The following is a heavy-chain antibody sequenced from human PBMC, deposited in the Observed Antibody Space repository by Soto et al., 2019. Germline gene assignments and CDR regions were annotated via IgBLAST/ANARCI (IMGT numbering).Heavy chain of an antibody. CDR2: ISAYNGNA. CDR1: GYTFTSYG. CDR3: ARSYSSGWYGQHNWFDP. Sequence: AASVKVSCKASGYTFTSYGISWVRQAPGQGLEWMGWISAYNGNANYAQKLQGRVTMTTDTSTSTAYMELRSLRSDDTAVYYCARSYSSGWYGQHNWFDPWGQGTLVTVSS. J-gene: IGHJ5*02. D-gene: IGHD6-19*01. V-gene: IGHV1-18*01.